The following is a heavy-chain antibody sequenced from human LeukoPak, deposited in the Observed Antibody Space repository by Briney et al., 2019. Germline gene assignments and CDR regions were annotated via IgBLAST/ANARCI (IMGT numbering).Heavy chain of an antibody. Sequence: GGSLRLSCAASGFTFSSHMMHWVRQAPARGLEWVAVISYDGRKKYYGDSVKGRFTISRDNSKNTLYLQMNSLRAEDTAVYYCAKGRVTMRVGVWDFDYWGQGTLVTVSS. CDR2: ISYDGRKK. D-gene: IGHD3-22*01. V-gene: IGHV3-30*18. J-gene: IGHJ4*02. CDR3: AKGRVTMRVGVWDFDY. CDR1: GFTFSSHM.